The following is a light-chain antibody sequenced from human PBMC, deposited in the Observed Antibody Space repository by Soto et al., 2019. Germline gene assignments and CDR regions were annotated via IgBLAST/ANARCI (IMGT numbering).Light chain of an antibody. CDR1: QNIFRY. V-gene: IGKV3-11*01. Sequence: EIVLTQSPATLSLSPVERATLSCMASQNIFRYLAWYQQKPGQAPRLLIYDASYRATGIPARFSGSGSGTDFTLTITSLEPDDFAVYYCQQYNNWVFGPGTKVDIK. J-gene: IGKJ3*01. CDR3: QQYNNWV. CDR2: DAS.